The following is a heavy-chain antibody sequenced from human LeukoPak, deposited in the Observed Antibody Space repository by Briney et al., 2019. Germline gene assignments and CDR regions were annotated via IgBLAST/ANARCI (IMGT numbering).Heavy chain of an antibody. Sequence: GGSLRLSCAASGFTFSSYAMSWVRQAPGKGLEWVSATSSSDSGTYYADSVKGRFTISRDNSKNTLYLQMNSLRAEDTAVYYCANPRGTVYYDFWSGPSNDAFDIWGQGTMVTVSS. CDR2: TSSSDSGT. CDR3: ANPRGTVYYDFWSGPSNDAFDI. CDR1: GFTFSSYA. J-gene: IGHJ3*02. V-gene: IGHV3-23*01. D-gene: IGHD3-3*01.